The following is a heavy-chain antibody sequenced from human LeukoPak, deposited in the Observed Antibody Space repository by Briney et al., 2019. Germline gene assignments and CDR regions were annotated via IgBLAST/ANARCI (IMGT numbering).Heavy chain of an antibody. CDR1: VGTISSYY. J-gene: IGHJ4*02. D-gene: IGHD6-19*01. Sequence: SETLSLTCSVSVGTISSYYWNWVRQPPGKGLEWIGYMHSSGNTKYNPSLKSRVTISVDTSKNQFSLKLTSVTAADTAVYYCASWYSSGWAFDYWGQGTLVTVSS. CDR2: MHSSGNT. CDR3: ASWYSSGWAFDY. V-gene: IGHV4-59*08.